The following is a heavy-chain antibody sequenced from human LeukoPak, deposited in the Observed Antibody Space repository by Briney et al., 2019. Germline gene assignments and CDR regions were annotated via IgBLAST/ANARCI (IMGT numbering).Heavy chain of an antibody. D-gene: IGHD2-2*02. CDR2: ISGGGGNT. CDR1: GFTFSSYE. CDR3: AKRRCSSTSCYTGDY. Sequence: GGSLRLSCAASGFTFSSYEMSWVRQAPGKGLEWVSAISGGGGNTDYADSVKGRFTISRDNSKNTLYLQMNSLRVEDTAVYYCAKRRCSSTSCYTGDYWGQGTLVTVSS. J-gene: IGHJ4*02. V-gene: IGHV3-23*01.